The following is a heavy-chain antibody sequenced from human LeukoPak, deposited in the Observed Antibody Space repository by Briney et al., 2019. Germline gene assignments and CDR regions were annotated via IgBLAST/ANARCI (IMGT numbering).Heavy chain of an antibody. V-gene: IGHV4-59*01. CDR3: ARSIVSGAFDI. J-gene: IGHJ3*02. D-gene: IGHD2-15*01. CDR1: SGSISSYY. Sequence: SETLSLTCTVSSGSISSYYWSWIRQPPGKGLEWIGYIYYSGSTNYNPSLKSRVTISVDTSKNQFSLKLSSVTAADTAVYYCARSIVSGAFDIWGQGTMVTVSS. CDR2: IYYSGST.